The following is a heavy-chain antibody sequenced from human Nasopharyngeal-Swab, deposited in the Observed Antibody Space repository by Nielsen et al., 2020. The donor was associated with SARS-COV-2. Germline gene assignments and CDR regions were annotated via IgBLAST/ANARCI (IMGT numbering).Heavy chain of an antibody. Sequence: GESLKISCKGSGYHFADFWIGWVRPIPGKGLEWVGIIFPRDSDTTYSTSFQGQVTISVDRSITTAYLQWSRLQASDTVLYYCARSGESEAFDVWGQGTVVTVSP. CDR1: GYHFADFW. CDR3: ARSGESEAFDV. D-gene: IGHD3-10*01. CDR2: IFPRDSDT. V-gene: IGHV5-51*01. J-gene: IGHJ3*01.